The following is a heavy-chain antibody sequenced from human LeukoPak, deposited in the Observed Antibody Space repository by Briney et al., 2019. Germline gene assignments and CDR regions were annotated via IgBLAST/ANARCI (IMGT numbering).Heavy chain of an antibody. V-gene: IGHV3-74*01. CDR1: GFTFSSYW. Sequence: QPGGSLRLSCAASGFTFSSYWMHWVRQAPGKGLVWVSRINSDESSTDCADSVKGRFTISRDNAKNTLYLQMNSLRAEDTAVYYCASGYSSDYGGNTYWGQGTLVTVSS. CDR3: ASGYSSDYGGNTY. CDR2: INSDESST. J-gene: IGHJ4*02. D-gene: IGHD4-23*01.